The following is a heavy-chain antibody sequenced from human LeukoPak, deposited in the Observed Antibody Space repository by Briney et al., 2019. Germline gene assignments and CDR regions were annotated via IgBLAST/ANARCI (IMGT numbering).Heavy chain of an antibody. J-gene: IGHJ5*02. CDR1: GYTFISYY. D-gene: IGHD3-22*01. CDR2: INPSGGST. Sequence: ASVKVSCKASGYTFISYYIHWVRQAPGQGLEWMGIINPSGGSTTYAQKFQGRVTMTRDTSTSTVYMELSSLRSEDTALYYCARGDVLDRGFYNWFDPWGQGTLVIVSS. V-gene: IGHV1-46*01. CDR3: ARGDVLDRGFYNWFDP.